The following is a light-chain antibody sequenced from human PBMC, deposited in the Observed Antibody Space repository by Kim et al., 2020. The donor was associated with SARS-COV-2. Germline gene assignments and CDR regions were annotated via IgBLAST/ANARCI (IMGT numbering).Light chain of an antibody. Sequence: SYELTQPPSVSVAPGKTARITCGGNNIGSKSVHGYQQKPGQAPVLVIYYDSDRPSGIPERFSGSNSGNTATLTISRVEAGDEADYYCQLWDSSSEHWVFG. CDR2: YDS. CDR3: QLWDSSSEHWV. CDR1: NIGSKS. J-gene: IGLJ3*02. V-gene: IGLV3-21*04.